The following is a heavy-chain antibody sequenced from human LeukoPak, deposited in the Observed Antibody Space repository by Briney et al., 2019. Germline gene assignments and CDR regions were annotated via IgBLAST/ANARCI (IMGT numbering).Heavy chain of an antibody. CDR2: ISYDGSNK. CDR3: AKDGGAY. Sequence: GRSLRLSCAASGFTFSSYGMNWVRQAPGKGLEWVAVISYDGSNKYYADSVKGRFTISRDNSKNTLYLQMNSLRAEDTAVYYCAKDGGAYWGQGTLVTVSS. J-gene: IGHJ4*02. V-gene: IGHV3-30*18. D-gene: IGHD3-16*01. CDR1: GFTFSSYG.